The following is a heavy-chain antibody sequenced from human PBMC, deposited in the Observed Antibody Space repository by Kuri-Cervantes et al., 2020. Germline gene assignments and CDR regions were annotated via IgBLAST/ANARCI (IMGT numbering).Heavy chain of an antibody. D-gene: IGHD4-17*01. V-gene: IGHV3-74*01. CDR2: INGDESST. Sequence: GGSLRLSCAASGFSFSTYWMHWVRQAPGKGLVWVSRINGDESSTNYADSVKGRLTISRDNAKNTLYLQMNSLRAEDTAVYYCARAGDCGDYYFDYWGQGTLVTVSS. CDR1: GFSFSTYW. CDR3: ARAGDCGDYYFDY. J-gene: IGHJ4*02.